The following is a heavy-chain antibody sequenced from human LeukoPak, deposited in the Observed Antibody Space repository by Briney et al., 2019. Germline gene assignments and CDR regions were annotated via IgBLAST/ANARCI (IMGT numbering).Heavy chain of an antibody. Sequence: GGSLRLSCAASGFTFSSYEMNWVRQALGKGLEWISYISSSGSVIHYADSVKGRFTISRDNAKNSLYLQMNSLRAEDTAVYYCARGEGVRGAKDAFDIWGQGTMVTVSS. J-gene: IGHJ3*02. V-gene: IGHV3-48*03. CDR3: ARGEGVRGAKDAFDI. CDR1: GFTFSSYE. CDR2: ISSSGSVI. D-gene: IGHD3-10*01.